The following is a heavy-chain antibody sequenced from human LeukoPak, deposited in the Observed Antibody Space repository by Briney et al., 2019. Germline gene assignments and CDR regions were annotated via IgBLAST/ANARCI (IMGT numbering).Heavy chain of an antibody. Sequence: PSETLSLTCAVYGGSFSGYYWSWIRQPPGKGLEWIGEINHSGSTNYNPSLESRVTISVDTSKNQFSLKLSSVTAADTAVYYCARGRGRYSGYDWLDYWGQGTLVTVSS. D-gene: IGHD5-12*01. V-gene: IGHV4-34*01. J-gene: IGHJ4*02. CDR2: INHSGST. CDR1: GGSFSGYY. CDR3: ARGRGRYSGYDWLDY.